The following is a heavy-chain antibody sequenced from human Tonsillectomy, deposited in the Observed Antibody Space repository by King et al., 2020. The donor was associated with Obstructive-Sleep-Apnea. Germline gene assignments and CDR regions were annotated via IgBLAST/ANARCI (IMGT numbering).Heavy chain of an antibody. D-gene: IGHD5-18*01. V-gene: IGHV4-4*02. CDR3: ARDSSGYSYEDY. CDR2: IFHSGTT. Sequence: QLQESGPGLVKPSGTLSLTCAVSGGSISSSNWWSWVRQPPGKGLEWIGEIFHSGTTNYNPSLKSRVTISVYKSKNQFSLKLSSVTAADTAVYYCARDSSGYSYEDYWGQGTLVTVSS. CDR1: GGSISSSNW. J-gene: IGHJ4*02.